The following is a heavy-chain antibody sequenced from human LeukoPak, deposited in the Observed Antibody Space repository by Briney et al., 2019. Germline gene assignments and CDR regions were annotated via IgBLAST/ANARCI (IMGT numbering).Heavy chain of an antibody. V-gene: IGHV3-23*01. D-gene: IGHD3-3*01. Sequence: GGSLRLSCAASGFTFSSYAMSWVRRAPGKGLEWVSAISGSGGSTYYADSVKGRFTISRDDSKNTLYLQMNSLRAEDTAVYYCAKERGYRGLKYYFDYWGQGTLVTVSS. CDR2: ISGSGGST. CDR3: AKERGYRGLKYYFDY. J-gene: IGHJ4*02. CDR1: GFTFSSYA.